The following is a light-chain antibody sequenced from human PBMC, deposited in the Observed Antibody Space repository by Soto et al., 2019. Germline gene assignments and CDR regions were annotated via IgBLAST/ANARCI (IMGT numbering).Light chain of an antibody. CDR2: EVN. CDR3: SSYRNGRV. V-gene: IGLV2-18*02. CDR1: SSDIGS. J-gene: IGLJ3*02. Sequence: QSALTQPPSVSGSPGQSVTLSCTGTSSDIGSVYWYQQPPGTAPKLMIYEVNNRPSGVPDRFSGSKSGNTASLTISGLQADDEADYYCSSYRNGRVFGGGTKVTVL.